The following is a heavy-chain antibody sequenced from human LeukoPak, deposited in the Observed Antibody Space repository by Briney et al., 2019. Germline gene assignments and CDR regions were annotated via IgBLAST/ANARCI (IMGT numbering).Heavy chain of an antibody. Sequence: GGSLRLSCAASGFTFSRYWMHWVRQAPGRGLVWVSRISGDETNTNYADSVKGRFTISRDNAKNTLYLQMNSLRAEDTAVYYCATIPTVTNTNDYWGQGTLVTVSS. J-gene: IGHJ4*02. CDR3: ATIPTVTNTNDY. V-gene: IGHV3-74*01. CDR1: GFTFSRYW. CDR2: ISGDETNT. D-gene: IGHD4-17*01.